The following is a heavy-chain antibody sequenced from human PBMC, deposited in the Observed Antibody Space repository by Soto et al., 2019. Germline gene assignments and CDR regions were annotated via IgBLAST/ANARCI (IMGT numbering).Heavy chain of an antibody. V-gene: IGHV5-10-1*01. Sequence: HGESLKISCKGSGYTFTSYWINWVRQMPGKGLEWMGRIDPTDSYTNYNPSFQGHVTISADKSLSTAYLQWDSLRASDTAMYYCARTAAAGKYYYGVDVWGQGTTVTVSS. D-gene: IGHD6-13*01. CDR1: GYTFTSYW. CDR2: IDPTDSYT. J-gene: IGHJ6*02. CDR3: ARTAAAGKYYYGVDV.